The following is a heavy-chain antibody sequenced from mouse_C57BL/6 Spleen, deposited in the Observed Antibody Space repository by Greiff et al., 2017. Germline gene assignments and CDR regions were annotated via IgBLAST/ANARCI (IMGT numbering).Heavy chain of an antibody. J-gene: IGHJ2*01. CDR3: ASNYYDYDVGAFDY. V-gene: IGHV1-66*01. D-gene: IGHD2-4*01. CDR1: GYSFTSYY. Sequence: QVQLQQSGPELVKPGASVKISCKASGYSFTSYYIHWVKQRPGQGLEWIGWIYPGSGNTKYNEKFKGKATLTADTSSSTAYMQLSSLTSEDYAVYYCASNYYDYDVGAFDYWGQGTTLTVSS. CDR2: IYPGSGNT.